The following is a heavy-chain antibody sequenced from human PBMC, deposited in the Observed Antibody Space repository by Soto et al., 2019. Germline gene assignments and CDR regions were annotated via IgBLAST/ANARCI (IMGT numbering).Heavy chain of an antibody. V-gene: IGHV4-59*01. CDR2: ISYSGST. D-gene: IGHD3-10*01. CDR1: GGSMSSYY. CDR3: AREARGVISGMDV. Sequence: PSETLSLTCTVSGGSMSSYYWTWLRQSPGRGLEWIGYISYSGSTYYNPSLKSRVTISADTSKNQFSLRMNSMIAADTAVYYCAREARGVISGMDVWGQGTTVTVSS. J-gene: IGHJ6*02.